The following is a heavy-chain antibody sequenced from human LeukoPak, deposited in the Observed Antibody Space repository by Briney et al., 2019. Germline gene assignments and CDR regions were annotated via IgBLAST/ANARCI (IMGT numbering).Heavy chain of an antibody. Sequence: PSETLSLTCAVYGGSFSGYYWSWIRQPPGKGLEWIGEINHSGSTNYNPSLKSRVTISVDTSKNQFSLKLSSVTAADTAIYYCAKDLRTWYGGIFDYWGQGTLVTVSS. CDR1: GGSFSGYY. CDR2: INHSGST. D-gene: IGHD6-13*01. J-gene: IGHJ4*02. V-gene: IGHV4-34*01. CDR3: AKDLRTWYGGIFDY.